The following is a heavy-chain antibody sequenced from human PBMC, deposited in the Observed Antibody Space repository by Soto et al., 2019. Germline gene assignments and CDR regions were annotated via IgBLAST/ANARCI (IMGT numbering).Heavy chain of an antibody. D-gene: IGHD4-17*01. V-gene: IGHV4-4*07. J-gene: IGHJ5*02. Sequence: SESLSLTCSVSGGSMSNFYLSWIRKTAGKGLEWVGRVYATGTSDYNPSLRSRIAMSVDISKKTFSLRLRTVTAADTGVYYCVRDGSKTLRDCFDPWGQGILVTVSS. CDR3: VRDGSKTLRDCFDP. CDR1: GGSMSNFY. CDR2: VYATGTS.